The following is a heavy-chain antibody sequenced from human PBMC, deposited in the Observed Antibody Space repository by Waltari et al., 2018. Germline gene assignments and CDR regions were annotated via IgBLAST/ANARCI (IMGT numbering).Heavy chain of an antibody. J-gene: IGHJ4*02. V-gene: IGHV3-7*04. Sequence: EVQLVESGGGLVQPGGSLRLSCAASGFTFSDYWMSWVRQAPGKGLEWVANIKQDGRGKYYGDSVKGRFTVSRVKAKNSLFLQMNSLGVEDTAVYYCVRGGVAVAGPDDYWGQGTLVTVSS. D-gene: IGHD6-19*01. CDR1: GFTFSDYW. CDR2: IKQDGRGK. CDR3: VRGGVAVAGPDDY.